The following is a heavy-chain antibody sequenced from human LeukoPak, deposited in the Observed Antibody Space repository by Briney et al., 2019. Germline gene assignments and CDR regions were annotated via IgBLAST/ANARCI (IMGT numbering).Heavy chain of an antibody. D-gene: IGHD5-24*01. CDR2: ISISDSYI. V-gene: IGHV3-21*01. CDR3: ARDRFSGLQLLYFDY. J-gene: IGHJ4*02. Sequence: GGSLRLSCAASGFTFSSYSMSWVRQAPGKGLEWVSSISISDSYIYYADSVKGRFTISRDNARNSLYLQMNSLRAEDTAVYYCARDRFSGLQLLYFDYWGQGTLVTVSS. CDR1: GFTFSSYS.